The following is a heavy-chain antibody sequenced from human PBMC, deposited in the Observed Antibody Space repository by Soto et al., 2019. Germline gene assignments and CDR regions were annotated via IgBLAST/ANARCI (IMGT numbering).Heavy chain of an antibody. D-gene: IGHD2-15*01. CDR1: GYRKTVHY. Sequence: VKGDCKSSGYRKTVHYIHWVRQDPRPGLEWMGWINPKSGGTNYAQKFQGRVTMTRDTSISTAYLDLSGLSSNDTAMYFCARWGQEYCSGGSCSRTDNTYGMGVWGQGTTLTVSS. CDR2: INPKSGGT. CDR3: ARWGQEYCSGGSCSRTDNTYGMGV. V-gene: IGHV1-2*02. J-gene: IGHJ6*02.